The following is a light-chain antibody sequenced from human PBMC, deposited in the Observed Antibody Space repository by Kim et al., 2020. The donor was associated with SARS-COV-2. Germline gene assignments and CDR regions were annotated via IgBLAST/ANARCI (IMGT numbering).Light chain of an antibody. J-gene: IGLJ2*01. CDR2: QDT. V-gene: IGLV3-1*01. CDR1: KLGDKY. Sequence: GPPGQTASITCSGDKLGDKYACWYQQKPGQSPVLVIYQDTKRPSGIPERFSGSNSGNTATLTISGTQAMDEADYYCQAWDSSTVVFGGGTKLTVL. CDR3: QAWDSSTVV.